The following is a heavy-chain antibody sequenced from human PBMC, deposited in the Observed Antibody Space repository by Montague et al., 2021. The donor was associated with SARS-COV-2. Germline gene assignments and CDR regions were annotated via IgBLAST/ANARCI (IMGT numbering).Heavy chain of an antibody. D-gene: IGHD2-2*01. CDR1: GFTFSSYA. Sequence: SLRLSCAASGFTFSSYAMHWVRQAPGKGLEWVAVISYDGSNKYYADSVKGRFTISRDNSKNTLYLQMNSLRAEDTAVHHCARYYCSSTSCLSRGMDVWGQGTTVTVSS. J-gene: IGHJ6*02. V-gene: IGHV3-30*04. CDR2: ISYDGSNK. CDR3: ARYYCSSTSCLSRGMDV.